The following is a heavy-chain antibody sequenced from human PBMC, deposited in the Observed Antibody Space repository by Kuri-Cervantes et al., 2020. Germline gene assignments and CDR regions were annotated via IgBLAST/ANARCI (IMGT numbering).Heavy chain of an antibody. J-gene: IGHJ4*02. V-gene: IGHV4-34*01. D-gene: IGHD2-15*01. Sequence: GSLRLSCAVYGGSFSGYYWSWSRQPPGKGLEWNGEINHSGSTNYNPSLKSRVTISVDKSKNQFSLKLSSVTAADTAVYYCARGRVAATTSYYFDFWGQGTLVTVSS. CDR3: ARGRVAATTSYYFDF. CDR1: GGSFSGYY. CDR2: INHSGST.